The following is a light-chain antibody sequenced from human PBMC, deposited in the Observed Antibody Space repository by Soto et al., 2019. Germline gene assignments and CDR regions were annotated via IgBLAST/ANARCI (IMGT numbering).Light chain of an antibody. J-gene: IGLJ3*02. CDR3: QAYDYSLTASV. CDR1: SSNIGAGFD. V-gene: IGLV1-40*01. CDR2: GNR. Sequence: QSVLTQPPSVSGAPGQRVNISCTGTSSNIGAGFDVHWYQQLPGAAPKLVIFGNRNRPSGVPERFSGSKSGTSASLAITGLQAEDEADYYCQAYDYSLTASVFGGGTKLTVL.